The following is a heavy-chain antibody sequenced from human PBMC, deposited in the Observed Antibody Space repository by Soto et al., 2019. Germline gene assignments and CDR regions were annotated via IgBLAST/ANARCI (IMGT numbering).Heavy chain of an antibody. CDR1: GSTFSDYG. CDR3: ARGHSGYFDY. D-gene: IGHD3-10*01. CDR2: IIPIFGTA. V-gene: IGHV1-69*13. J-gene: IGHJ4*02. Sequence: AGKVSCEASGSTFSDYGINWGRQAPGQGLEWMGGIIPIFGTANYAQKFQGRVTITADESTSTAYMELSSLRSEDTAVYYCARGHSGYFDYWGQGPLVTVSS.